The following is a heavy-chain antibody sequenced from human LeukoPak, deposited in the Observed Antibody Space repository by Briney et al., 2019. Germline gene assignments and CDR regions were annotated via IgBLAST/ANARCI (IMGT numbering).Heavy chain of an antibody. V-gene: IGHV4-39*01. CDR3: ARHLGSGSNFYY. D-gene: IGHD1-26*01. CDR1: GDTIRNNNHF. CDR2: IYYSGSA. J-gene: IGHJ4*02. Sequence: SETLSLTCTVSGDTIRNNNHFWGWIRQPPGKGLEWIGSIYYSGSAYYNPSLKSRVTISVDTSKSQFSLKLGSVTAADTAVYSCARHLGSGSNFYYWGQGTLVTVSS.